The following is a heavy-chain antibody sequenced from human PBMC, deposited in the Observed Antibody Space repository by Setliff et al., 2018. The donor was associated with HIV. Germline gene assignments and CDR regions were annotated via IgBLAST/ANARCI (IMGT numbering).Heavy chain of an antibody. D-gene: IGHD3-10*01. J-gene: IGHJ4*02. V-gene: IGHV1-69*13. Sequence: SVKVSCKASGDTFSTFAIIWVRQAPGQGLEWMGGIIPKSNTPDYAQIFKGRLTITADESTSTAHMELVGLTSEDTAVYYCARGSPIVWFGEFLYPEIDYWGQGCLVTVSS. CDR1: GDTFSTFA. CDR3: ARGSPIVWFGEFLYPEIDY. CDR2: IIPKSNTP.